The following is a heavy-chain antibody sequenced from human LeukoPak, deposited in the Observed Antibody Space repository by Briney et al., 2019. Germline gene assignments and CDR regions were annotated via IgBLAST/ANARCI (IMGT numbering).Heavy chain of an antibody. J-gene: IGHJ4*02. CDR1: GFTFSNYA. V-gene: IGHV3-21*01. D-gene: IGHD1-26*01. Sequence: GGSLRLSCAASGFTFSNYAMSWVRQAPGKGLEWVSSISSSSSYIYYADSLKGRFTISRDNAKNSLYLQMNSLRAEDTAVYYCARAGSGSYQGDYWGQGTLVTVFS. CDR2: ISSSSSYI. CDR3: ARAGSGSYQGDY.